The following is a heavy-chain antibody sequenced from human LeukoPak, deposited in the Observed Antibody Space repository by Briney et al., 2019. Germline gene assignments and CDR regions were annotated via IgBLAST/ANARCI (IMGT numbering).Heavy chain of an antibody. D-gene: IGHD5-18*01. CDR3: AKEKYRGYSYGSGDY. V-gene: IGHV3-30*18. J-gene: IGHJ4*02. Sequence: GGSLRLSCAASGFTFSTYAMSWVRQAPGKGLQWVAAISNDGTNKYYADSVKGRFTVSRDNSKNTLYLQMSSLRPEDTAVYYCAKEKYRGYSYGSGDYWGQGTQVTVSS. CDR1: GFTFSTYA. CDR2: ISNDGTNK.